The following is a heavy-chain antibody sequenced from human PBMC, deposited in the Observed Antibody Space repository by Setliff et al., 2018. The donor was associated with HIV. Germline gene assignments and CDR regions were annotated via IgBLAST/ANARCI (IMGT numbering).Heavy chain of an antibody. CDR2: IYTNGRT. CDR3: ARNDAFDI. Sequence: LSLTCTVSGGSISSYYWNWIRQPAGKGLEWIGHIYTNGRTHYNPSLKSRVTISMDTSKNQFSLKLSSVTAADTAVYYCARNDAFDIWGQGTLVTVSS. CDR1: GGSISSYY. V-gene: IGHV4-4*07. J-gene: IGHJ3*02.